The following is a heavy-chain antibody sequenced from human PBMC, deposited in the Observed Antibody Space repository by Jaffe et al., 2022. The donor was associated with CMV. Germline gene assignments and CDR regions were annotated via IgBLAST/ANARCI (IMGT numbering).Heavy chain of an antibody. Sequence: EVQLVESGGGLVQPGGSLRLSCAGSGYIFSDYEMNWVRQAPGKGLEWISYITASSSVTSYAASVKGRFAISRDNARNSVFLQMDSLRVEDTAVYYCARTTYYYTASRGFHFDSWGHGTLVTVSS. CDR3: ARTTYYYTASRGFHFDS. J-gene: IGHJ4*01. CDR2: ITASSSVT. CDR1: GYIFSDYE. D-gene: IGHD3-3*01. V-gene: IGHV3-48*03.